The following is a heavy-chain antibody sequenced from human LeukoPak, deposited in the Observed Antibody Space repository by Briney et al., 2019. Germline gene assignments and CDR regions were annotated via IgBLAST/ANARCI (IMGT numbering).Heavy chain of an antibody. Sequence: GGSLRLSCAASGFTFSSYSMNWVRQAPGKGLEWVSSISSSSSYIYYADSVKGRFTISRDNAKNSLYLQMNSLRAEDTAVYYCARGGGGHDYGDYGWFPNFDYWGQGTLVTVSS. J-gene: IGHJ4*02. V-gene: IGHV3-21*01. CDR1: GFTFSSYS. D-gene: IGHD4-17*01. CDR3: ARGGGGHDYGDYGWFPNFDY. CDR2: ISSSSSYI.